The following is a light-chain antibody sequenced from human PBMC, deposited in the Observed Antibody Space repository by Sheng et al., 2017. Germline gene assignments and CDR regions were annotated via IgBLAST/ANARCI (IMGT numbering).Light chain of an antibody. CDR3: LQDYNYPRT. Sequence: AIQMTQSPSSLSAFVGDRVTITCRASQGIRNDLGWYQQKPGKAPKVLIYAASSLQSVVPSRFSGSGSGTDFTLTISSLQPEDFATYYCLQDYNYPRTFGQGTKLEI. J-gene: IGKJ2*01. V-gene: IGKV1-6*01. CDR2: AAS. CDR1: QGIRND.